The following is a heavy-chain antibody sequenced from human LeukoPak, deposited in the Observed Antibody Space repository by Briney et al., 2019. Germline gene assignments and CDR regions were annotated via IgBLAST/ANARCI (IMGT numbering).Heavy chain of an antibody. D-gene: IGHD3-22*01. CDR3: ARGSTYYDSSGQVPFDY. CDR1: GFTFSTYS. V-gene: IGHV3-48*01. Sequence: GGSLRLSCAASGFTFSTYSMNWVRQAPGKGLQWVSYISSSSSTIYYAHSVKGRFTISRDNAKNSLYLQMNSLRAEDTAVYYCARGSTYYDSSGQVPFDYWGQGTLVTVSS. J-gene: IGHJ4*02. CDR2: ISSSSSTI.